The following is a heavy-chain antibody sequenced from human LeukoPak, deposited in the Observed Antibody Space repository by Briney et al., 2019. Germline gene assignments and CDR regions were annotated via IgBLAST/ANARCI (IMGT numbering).Heavy chain of an antibody. V-gene: IGHV4-34*01. D-gene: IGHD1-14*01. J-gene: IGHJ4*02. Sequence: SETLSLTCAVYGGSFSGYYWSWIRQPPGKGLEWIGEINHSGSTNYNPSLKSRVTISVDTSKNQFSLKLSSVTAADTAVYYCARGPYRGFDYWGQGTPVTVSS. CDR1: GGSFSGYY. CDR2: INHSGST. CDR3: ARGPYRGFDY.